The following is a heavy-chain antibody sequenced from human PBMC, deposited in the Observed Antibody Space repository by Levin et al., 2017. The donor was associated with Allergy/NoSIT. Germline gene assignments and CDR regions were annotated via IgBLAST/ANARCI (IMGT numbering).Heavy chain of an antibody. CDR3: ATSYGSGSDPYGDAFDS. V-gene: IGHV4-31*03. Sequence: SETLSLTCTVSGGPISSGGYYWSWIRQHPGTGLEWIGYIYYSGSTYYNPSLKSRVTISVDTSKNQFSLKLSSVTAADTAVYYCATSYGSGSDPYGDAFDSWGQGTMVTVSS. CDR2: IYYSGST. CDR1: GGPISSGGYY. J-gene: IGHJ3*02. D-gene: IGHD3-10*01.